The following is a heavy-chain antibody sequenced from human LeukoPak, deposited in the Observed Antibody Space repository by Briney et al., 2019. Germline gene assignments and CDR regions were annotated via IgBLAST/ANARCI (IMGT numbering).Heavy chain of an antibody. V-gene: IGHV3-23*01. CDR2: ISASGTGSGGGT. D-gene: IGHD2-2*01. CDR3: ARVEPVVPPYFYFYMDV. Sequence: PGGSLRLSCVVSGFTFSSYAMSWVRQAPGKGLEWVSVISASGTGSGGGTYYAHSVKGRFTISRDNSKSTLYLQMNSLRADETAIYYCARVEPVVPPYFYFYMDVWGIGTTVTVSS. J-gene: IGHJ6*03. CDR1: GFTFSSYA.